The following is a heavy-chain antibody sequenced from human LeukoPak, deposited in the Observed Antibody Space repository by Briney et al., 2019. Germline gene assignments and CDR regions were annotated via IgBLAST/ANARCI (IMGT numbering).Heavy chain of an antibody. Sequence: SETLSLTCTVSGGSISGYYWSWIRQPPGKGLEWIGYIYYSGSTNYNPSLKSRVTISVDTSKNQFSLKLSSVTAADTAVYYCARDGDSSSNFDYWGQGTLVTVSS. J-gene: IGHJ4*02. V-gene: IGHV4-59*01. CDR2: IYYSGST. CDR3: ARDGDSSSNFDY. D-gene: IGHD6-6*01. CDR1: GGSISGYY.